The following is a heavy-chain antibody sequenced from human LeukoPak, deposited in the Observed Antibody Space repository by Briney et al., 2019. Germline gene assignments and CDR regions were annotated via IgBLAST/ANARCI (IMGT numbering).Heavy chain of an antibody. CDR1: GYSISSSNW. V-gene: IGHV4-28*01. D-gene: IGHD6-19*01. Sequence: SDTLPLTCAASGYSISSSNWWGWIRQSPGKGLEWIGYIYYSGSTYYNPSLKSRVTMSVDTSKNQFSLKLNSVTAVDTAVYYCARILSSGWTGGAFDIWAQVAMVIVSS. CDR2: IYYSGST. J-gene: IGHJ3*02. CDR3: ARILSSGWTGGAFDI.